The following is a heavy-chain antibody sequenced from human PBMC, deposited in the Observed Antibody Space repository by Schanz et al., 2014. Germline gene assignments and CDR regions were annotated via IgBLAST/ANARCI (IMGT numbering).Heavy chain of an antibody. Sequence: EVQLLESGGGLVEPGGSLRLSCSASTFTFDHYAMTWVRQAPGKGLEWVAAVSSRSDEIKYADSVRGRFTISRDNSRSTMYLQMKSLRAEDTAVYYCARVKYCTITRCYRTETEGIYYMDVWGKGTTVTVSS. D-gene: IGHD2-2*01. J-gene: IGHJ6*03. CDR3: ARVKYCTITRCYRTETEGIYYMDV. V-gene: IGHV3-23*05. CDR2: VSSRSDEI. CDR1: TFTFDHYA.